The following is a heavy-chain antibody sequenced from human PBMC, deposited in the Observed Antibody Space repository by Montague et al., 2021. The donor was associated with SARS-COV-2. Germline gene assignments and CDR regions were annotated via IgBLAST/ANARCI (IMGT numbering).Heavy chain of an antibody. CDR3: ARETMTADAFDI. CDR2: SYSVGST. CDR1: GASVSSSD. J-gene: IGHJ3*02. Sequence: SETLSLTCTASGASVSSSDWGWIRQSPGKGLEWIGYSYSVGSTDYNPSLKSRVTISRDTSKNQFSLKVRSVTAADTAIYYCARETMTADAFDIWGQGTMVTVSS. D-gene: IGHD1-14*01. V-gene: IGHV4-59*02.